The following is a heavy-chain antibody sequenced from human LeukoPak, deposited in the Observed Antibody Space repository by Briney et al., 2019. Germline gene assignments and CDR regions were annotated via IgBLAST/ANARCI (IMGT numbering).Heavy chain of an antibody. V-gene: IGHV1-69*05. CDR3: ARVYYDSSGYYYIFDY. J-gene: IGHJ4*02. Sequence: SVKVSCKASGGTFSSYAISWVRQAPGQGLELMGGIIPIFGTANYAQKFQGRFTITTDESTSTAYMELSSLRSEDTAVYYCARVYYDSSGYYYIFDYWGQGTLVTVSS. D-gene: IGHD3-22*01. CDR1: GGTFSSYA. CDR2: IIPIFGTA.